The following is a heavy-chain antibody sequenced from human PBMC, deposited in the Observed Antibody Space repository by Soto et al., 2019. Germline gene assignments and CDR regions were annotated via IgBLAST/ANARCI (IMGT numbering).Heavy chain of an antibody. CDR2: INSDGSST. CDR1: GFTFSRYW. D-gene: IGHD3-9*01. CDR3: ARDGELRYFDWLPPGDYYYYMDV. Sequence: GGSLRLSCAASGFTFSRYWMHWVRQAPGKGLVWVSRINSDGSSTSYADSVKGRFTISRDNAKNTLYLQMNSLRAEDTAVYYCARDGELRYFDWLPPGDYYYYMDVWGKGTTVTVSS. J-gene: IGHJ6*03. V-gene: IGHV3-74*01.